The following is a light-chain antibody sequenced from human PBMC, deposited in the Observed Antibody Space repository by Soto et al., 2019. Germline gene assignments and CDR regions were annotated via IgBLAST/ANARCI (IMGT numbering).Light chain of an antibody. V-gene: IGLV4-60*02. CDR2: LEGSGSY. CDR1: NGHSSYI. CDR3: ETWDSNTHV. J-gene: IGLJ3*02. Sequence: QPVLTQSSSASASLGSSVKLTCTLSNGHSSYIIAWHQQQPGKAPRYLMKLEGSGSYNKGSGVPDRFSGSSSGADRYLTISNLQFEDEADYYCETWDSNTHVFGGGTKLTVL.